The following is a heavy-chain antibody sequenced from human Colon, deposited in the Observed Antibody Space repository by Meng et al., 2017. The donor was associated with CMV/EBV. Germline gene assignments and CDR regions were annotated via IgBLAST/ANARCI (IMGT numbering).Heavy chain of an antibody. CDR3: ARNDIVVRPPAFYYFDS. D-gene: IGHD1-1*01. V-gene: IGHV4-39*07. J-gene: IGHJ4*02. CDR2: IYESGTT. CDR1: GGSISSNVDYY. Sequence: SETLSLTCTVSGGSISSNVDYYWAWIRQPPGKGLEWIGTIYESGTTYYSPSLKSRVTMSIDTSMNQFSLRLRYPTAADTAVYYCARNDIVVRPPAFYYFDSWGQGMLVTVPQ.